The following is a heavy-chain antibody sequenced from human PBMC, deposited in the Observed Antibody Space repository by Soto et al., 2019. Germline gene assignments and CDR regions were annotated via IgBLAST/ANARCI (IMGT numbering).Heavy chain of an antibody. CDR3: VGGTGIAEDGTLEY. Sequence: PVGSLRLSCAASGFTVSSNYMSCVRHSPGKGLEWVSVIYSGGSTYYADSVKGRFTISRDNSKNTLYLQMNSLRAEDTAVYYCVGGTGIAEDGTLEYWGQGTLVIVSS. CDR1: GFTVSSNY. J-gene: IGHJ4*02. V-gene: IGHV3-53*01. D-gene: IGHD6-13*01. CDR2: IYSGGST.